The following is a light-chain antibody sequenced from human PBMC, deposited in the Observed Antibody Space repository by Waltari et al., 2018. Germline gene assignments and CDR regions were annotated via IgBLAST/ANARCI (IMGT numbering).Light chain of an antibody. CDR1: QTVTNK. J-gene: IGKJ3*01. CDR2: DAS. V-gene: IGKV3-15*01. CDR3: QQYNNWPLT. Sequence: DIMMTQSPATLSLSPGDRATLPSGASQTVTNKLAWYQQKPGQAPRLLIYDASTRATGIPARFSGSQSGTEFTLTITSLQSEDFGIYYCQQYNNWPLTFGPGTKVDIK.